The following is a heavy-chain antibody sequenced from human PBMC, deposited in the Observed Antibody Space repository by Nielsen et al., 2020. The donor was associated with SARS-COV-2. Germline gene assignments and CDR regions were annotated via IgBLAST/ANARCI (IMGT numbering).Heavy chain of an antibody. CDR3: ARGNFYYYYMDV. J-gene: IGHJ6*03. V-gene: IGHV4-39*07. CDR1: GGSISSGDYY. Sequence: SETLSLTCTVSGGSISSGDYYWSWIRQSPGKGLEWVGEFTPSGGSKYNPSLESRVTILGDTSKKQVSLKMNSLSATDTAVYYCARGNFYYYYMDVWGKGTSVTVSS. CDR2: FTPSGGS.